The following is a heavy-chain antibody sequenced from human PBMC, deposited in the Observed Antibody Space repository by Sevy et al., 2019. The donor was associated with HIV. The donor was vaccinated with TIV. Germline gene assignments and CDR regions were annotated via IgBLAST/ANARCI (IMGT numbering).Heavy chain of an antibody. J-gene: IGHJ4*02. CDR3: AKASGGQWLAFDF. Sequence: GGSLRLSCAASGFTFSSYAMSWVRQAPGKGLEWVSAISGSGGSTYYADSVRGRFTISRDNSKNTLYLQMNSLRAEDTAVYYCAKASGGQWLAFDFWGQGTLVTVSS. CDR1: GFTFSSYA. V-gene: IGHV3-23*01. D-gene: IGHD6-19*01. CDR2: ISGSGGST.